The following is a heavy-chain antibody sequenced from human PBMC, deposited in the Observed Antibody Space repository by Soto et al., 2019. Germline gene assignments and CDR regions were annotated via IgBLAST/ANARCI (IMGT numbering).Heavy chain of an antibody. V-gene: IGHV3-33*01. CDR1: GFTFSSYG. J-gene: IGHJ6*02. Sequence: QVRLVESGGGVVQPGRSLRLSCAASGFTFSSYGMHWVRQAPGKGLEWVAVIWYDGSNKYYADSVKGRFTISRDNSKNTRYLQMNSLRAEDTAVYYCARDRGDYYDIYYYYGMDVWGQGTTVTVSS. CDR3: ARDRGDYYDIYYYYGMDV. CDR2: IWYDGSNK. D-gene: IGHD3-9*01.